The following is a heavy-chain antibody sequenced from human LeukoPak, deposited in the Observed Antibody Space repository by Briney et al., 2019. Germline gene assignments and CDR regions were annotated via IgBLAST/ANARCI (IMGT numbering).Heavy chain of an antibody. V-gene: IGHV4-4*07. D-gene: IGHD3-22*01. CDR3: ARLKFYDSTGYSPGHYMDV. CDR2: LYPGVST. Sequence: PSETLSLTCTVSGGPIYSYYWSWIRQTAGKGLEWIGRLYPGVSTDYNPSLKSRVTVSVDTSKKQFALKLSAVTAADTAAYYCARLKFYDSTGYSPGHYMDVWGKGTTVRVSS. CDR1: GGPIYSYY. J-gene: IGHJ6*03.